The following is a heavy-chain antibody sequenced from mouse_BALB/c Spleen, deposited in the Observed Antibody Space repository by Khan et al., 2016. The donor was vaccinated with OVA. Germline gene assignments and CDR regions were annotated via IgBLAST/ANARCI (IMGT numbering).Heavy chain of an antibody. CDR1: GYSITTDSA. CDR3: ARVYGGDFDY. V-gene: IGHV3-2*02. Sequence: EVQLQESGPGLVKPSQSLSLTCTVTGYSITTDSAWNWIRQFPGNKLKWMGYISYSGNTKFNPSIQSRISITRDTSKNQFFLQLKSVTTEDTARYYCARVYGGDFDYWGQGTTLTVSS. D-gene: IGHD1-1*01. J-gene: IGHJ2*01. CDR2: ISYSGNT.